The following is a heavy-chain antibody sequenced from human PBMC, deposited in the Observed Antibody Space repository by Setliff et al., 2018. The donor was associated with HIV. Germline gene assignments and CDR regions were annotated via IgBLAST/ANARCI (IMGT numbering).Heavy chain of an antibody. CDR1: GLSISSGYY. Sequence: SETLSLTCDVSGLSISSGYYWGWIRQPPGKGLEWIANIYHSGSTHYNPSVKGRVTISVDTSKNQISLRLTSVTAADTALYYCARTRGTTENVFDIWGQGTMVTVSS. V-gene: IGHV4-38-2*01. D-gene: IGHD4-17*01. CDR2: IYHSGST. CDR3: ARTRGTTENVFDI. J-gene: IGHJ3*02.